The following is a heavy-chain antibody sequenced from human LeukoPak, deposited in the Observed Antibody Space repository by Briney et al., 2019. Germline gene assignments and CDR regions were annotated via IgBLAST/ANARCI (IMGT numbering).Heavy chain of an antibody. CDR1: GGSISSYN. Sequence: SETLSLTCTVSGGSISSYNWGWIRQPPGKGLEWFGYIYYSGSTNYNPSLKSRVTISVDTSKNQFSLKLSSVTAADTAVYYCARGDTMVRGVKALDYWGQGTLVTVSS. D-gene: IGHD3-10*01. CDR2: IYYSGST. J-gene: IGHJ4*02. CDR3: ARGDTMVRGVKALDY. V-gene: IGHV4-59*01.